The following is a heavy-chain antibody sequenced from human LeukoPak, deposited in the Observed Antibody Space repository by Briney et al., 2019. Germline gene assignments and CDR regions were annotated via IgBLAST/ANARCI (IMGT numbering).Heavy chain of an antibody. CDR1: GGTFSSYA. D-gene: IGHD2-2*02. Sequence: GASVKVSCKASGGTFSSYAISWVRQAPGQGLEWMGWINPNSGGTNYAQKFQGRVTMTRDTSISTAYMELSRLRSDDTAVYYCARALTYCSSTSCYTVWFDPWGQGTLVTVSS. V-gene: IGHV1-2*02. CDR2: INPNSGGT. J-gene: IGHJ5*02. CDR3: ARALTYCSSTSCYTVWFDP.